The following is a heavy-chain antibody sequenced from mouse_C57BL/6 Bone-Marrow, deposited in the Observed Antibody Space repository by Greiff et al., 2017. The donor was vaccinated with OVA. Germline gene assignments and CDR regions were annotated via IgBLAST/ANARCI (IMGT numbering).Heavy chain of an antibody. D-gene: IGHD1-1*01. V-gene: IGHV2-6-1*01. CDR1: GFSLNSYG. J-gene: IGHJ4*01. CDR3: ARHDYGSSGAMDY. CDR2: IWSDGST. Sequence: VQLQQSGPGLVAPSQRLSITCTVSGFSLNSYGVHWVRQPPGKGLEWRVVIWSDGSTTYNSAPKSRLSISKDNSNSQVILEMNSLQTDDTAMYYCARHDYGSSGAMDYWGQGTSVTVSS.